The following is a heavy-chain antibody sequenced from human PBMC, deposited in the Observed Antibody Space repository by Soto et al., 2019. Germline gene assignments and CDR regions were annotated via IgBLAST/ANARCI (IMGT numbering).Heavy chain of an antibody. V-gene: IGHV3-30*18. D-gene: IGHD5-12*01. CDR3: AKDSRGFRGYPAY. J-gene: IGHJ4*02. CDR2: ISDDGSSK. Sequence: VQLVESGGGLVQPGGSLRLSCAASGFTFSSYGIHWVRQAPGKGLEWVAIISDDGSSKYYADSVKGRFTISRDNSKNTVYLQMNSLRAEDTALYYCAKDSRGFRGYPAYWGQGTLVTVSS. CDR1: GFTFSSYG.